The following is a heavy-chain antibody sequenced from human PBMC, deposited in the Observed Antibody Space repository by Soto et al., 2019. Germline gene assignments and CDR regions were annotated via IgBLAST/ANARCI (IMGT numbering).Heavy chain of an antibody. V-gene: IGHV2-5*02. J-gene: IGHJ4*02. CDR1: GFSLSTSGVG. Sequence: QITLKESGPTLVKPTQTLTLTCTFSGFSLSTSGVGVGWIRQPPGKALEWLALIYWDDDKRYSPSLKSRLTLTKHTSNNQVLLTMPHMDPVDTATYYCAHYYYDSSATPWDYWGQGTLVTVSS. D-gene: IGHD3-22*01. CDR2: IYWDDDK. CDR3: AHYYYDSSATPWDY.